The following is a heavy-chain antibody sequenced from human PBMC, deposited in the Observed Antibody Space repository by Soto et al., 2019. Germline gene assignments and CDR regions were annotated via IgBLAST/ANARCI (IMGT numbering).Heavy chain of an antibody. D-gene: IGHD3-16*01. CDR1: GFTFSSYG. J-gene: IGHJ6*02. CDR2: IWYDGSNK. V-gene: IGHV3-33*01. CDR3: ARAAYDYVWDSGYYGMDV. Sequence: QVQLVESGGGVVQPGRSLRLSCAASGFTFSSYGMHWVRQAPGKGLEWVAVIWYDGSNKYYADSVKGRFTISRDNSKNTLYLQRNSLRAEDTAVYYCARAAYDYVWDSGYYGMDVWGQGTTVTVSS.